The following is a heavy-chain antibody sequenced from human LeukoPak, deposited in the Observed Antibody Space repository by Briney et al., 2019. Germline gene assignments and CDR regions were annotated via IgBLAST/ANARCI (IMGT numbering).Heavy chain of an antibody. CDR2: INWNSDSI. Sequence: PGRSLRLSCAASGFTFGDYALHWVRQVPGKGLEWVSGINWNSDSIDYADSVKGRFTTSRDNAKNSMYLQMNSLRAEDTAFYYCAINGGGDSGYGNFDYGGKGTLVTVSS. D-gene: IGHD5-12*01. V-gene: IGHV3-9*01. J-gene: IGHJ4*02. CDR3: AINGGGDSGYGNFDY. CDR1: GFTFGDYA.